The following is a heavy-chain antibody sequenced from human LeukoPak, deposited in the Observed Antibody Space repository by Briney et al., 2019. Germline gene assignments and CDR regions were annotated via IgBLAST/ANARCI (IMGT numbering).Heavy chain of an antibody. V-gene: IGHV4-59*01. CDR1: GGSISSYY. D-gene: IGHD3-22*01. Sequence: SETLSLTCTVSGGSISSYYWSWIRQPPGKRLEWVGYIYYSWSTNYNPSLKSRVTISVDTSKNQFSLKLSSVTAADTAVYYCARVTGYVIEDYFDYWGQGTLVTVSS. CDR3: ARVTGYVIEDYFDY. CDR2: IYYSWST. J-gene: IGHJ4*02.